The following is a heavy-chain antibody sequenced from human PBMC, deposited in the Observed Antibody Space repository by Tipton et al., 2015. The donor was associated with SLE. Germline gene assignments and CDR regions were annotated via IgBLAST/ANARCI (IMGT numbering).Heavy chain of an antibody. V-gene: IGHV4-61*08. J-gene: IGHJ4*02. Sequence: TLSLACTVSGGSISSGAYYWSWIQQPPGKGLEWIGYIYYSGSTNYNPSLKSRVTISVDTSKNQFSLKLSSVTAADTAVYYCARALQNYFDYWGQGTLVTVSS. CDR2: IYYSGST. CDR3: ARALQNYFDY. CDR1: GGSISSGAYY.